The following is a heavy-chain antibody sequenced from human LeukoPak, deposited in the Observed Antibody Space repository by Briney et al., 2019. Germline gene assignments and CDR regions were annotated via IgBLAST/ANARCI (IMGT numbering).Heavy chain of an antibody. CDR1: GFTVSSNY. D-gene: IGHD3-10*01. J-gene: IGHJ5*02. CDR3: AGSITMVRGVTLNWFDP. CDR2: IYSGGST. V-gene: IGHV3-66*01. Sequence: GGSLRLSCAASGFTVSSNYMSWVRQAPGKGLEWVSVIYSGGSTYYADSVKGRFTISRDNSKNTLYLQMNSLRAEDTAVYYCAGSITMVRGVTLNWFDPWGQGTLVTVSS.